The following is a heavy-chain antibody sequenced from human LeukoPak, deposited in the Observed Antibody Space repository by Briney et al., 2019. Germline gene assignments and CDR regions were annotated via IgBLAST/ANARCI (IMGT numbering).Heavy chain of an antibody. Sequence: GGSLRLSCAASGFTFSSYAMSWVRQAPGKGLEWVGRIKSKTDGGTTDYAAPVKGRFTISRDDSKNTLYLQMNSLKTEDTAVYYCTTDPLYYDSSGYDYWGQGTLVTVSS. CDR3: TTDPLYYDSSGYDY. V-gene: IGHV3-15*01. CDR1: GFTFSSYA. CDR2: IKSKTDGGTT. J-gene: IGHJ4*02. D-gene: IGHD3-22*01.